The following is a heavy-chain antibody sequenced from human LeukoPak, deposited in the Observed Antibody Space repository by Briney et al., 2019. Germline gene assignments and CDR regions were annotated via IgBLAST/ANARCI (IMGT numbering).Heavy chain of an antibody. CDR3: ARGSFYGSGSSWVDP. J-gene: IGHJ5*02. Sequence: GGSLRLSCAASGFTFSSYAMHWDRQAPGKGLEWVAVISYDGSNKYYTDSVKGRFTISRDNSKNTLYLQMNSLRAEDTAVYYCARGSFYGSGSSWVDPWGQGTLVTVSS. CDR1: GFTFSSYA. V-gene: IGHV3-30*04. D-gene: IGHD3-10*01. CDR2: ISYDGSNK.